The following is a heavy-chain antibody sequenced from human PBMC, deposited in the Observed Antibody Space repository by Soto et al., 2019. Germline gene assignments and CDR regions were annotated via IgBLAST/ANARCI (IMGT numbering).Heavy chain of an antibody. V-gene: IGHV4-34*01. D-gene: IGHD1-7*01. CDR3: ARGHRYIRNYVQEYYYYGMDG. Sequence: SETLSLTCAVYGGSFSGYYWSWIRQPPGKGLEWIGEINHSGSTNYNPSLKSRVTISVDTSKNQFSLKLSSVTAADTAVYYCARGHRYIRNYVQEYYYYGMDGWGQGTTVTVAS. CDR2: INHSGST. CDR1: GGSFSGYY. J-gene: IGHJ6*02.